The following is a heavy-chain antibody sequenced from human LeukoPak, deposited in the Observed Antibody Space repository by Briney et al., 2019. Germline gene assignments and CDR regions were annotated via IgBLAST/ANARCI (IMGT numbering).Heavy chain of an antibody. J-gene: IGHJ4*02. Sequence: SETLSLTCAVSGGSISSGGYSWSWIRQPPGKGLEWIGYIYHSGSTYYNPSLKSRVTISVDTSKNQFSLKLSSVTAADTAVYYCARAGYCSGGSCYSTPLKDYWGQGTLVTVSS. D-gene: IGHD2-15*01. CDR3: ARAGYCSGGSCYSTPLKDY. CDR2: IYHSGST. V-gene: IGHV4-30-2*01. CDR1: GGSISSGGYS.